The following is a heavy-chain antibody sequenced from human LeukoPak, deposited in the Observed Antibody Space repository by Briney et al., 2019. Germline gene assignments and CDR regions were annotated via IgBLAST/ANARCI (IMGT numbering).Heavy chain of an antibody. V-gene: IGHV4-61*02. CDR3: ARDCSSTSCYGGFDY. J-gene: IGHJ4*01. Sequence: SETLSLTCTVSGGSISSGSYYWSWIRQPAGKGLEWIGRIYTSGSTNYNPSLKSRVTISVDTSKNQFSLKLSSVTAADTAVYYCARDCSSTSCYGGFDYWGHGTLVTVSS. CDR2: IYTSGST. CDR1: GGSISSGSYY. D-gene: IGHD2-2*01.